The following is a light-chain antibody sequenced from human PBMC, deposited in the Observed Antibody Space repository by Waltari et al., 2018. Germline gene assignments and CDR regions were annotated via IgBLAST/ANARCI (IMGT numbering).Light chain of an antibody. CDR3: SSYTGSNKVV. V-gene: IGLV2-8*01. J-gene: IGLJ2*01. CDR2: EVS. Sequence: QSALTQPPSASGSPGQSVPIPCTGTSSDVGAYNYVSWYQQHPGKAPKLIIYEVSKWPSGVPDRFSGSKSGNTASLTVSGLQAEDEADYYCSSYTGSNKVVFGGGTKLTVL. CDR1: SSDVGAYNY.